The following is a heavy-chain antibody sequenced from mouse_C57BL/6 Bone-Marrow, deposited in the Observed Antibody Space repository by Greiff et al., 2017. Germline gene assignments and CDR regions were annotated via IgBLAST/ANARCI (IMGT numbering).Heavy chain of an antibody. D-gene: IGHD2-4*01. CDR3: VYDDDGYAMDY. V-gene: IGHV1-64*01. CDR2: ILPNSGST. Sequence: QVQLQQPGAELVKPGASVKLSCKASGYTFTSYWMHWVKQRPGQGLEWIGMILPNSGSTNYNEKFKSKATLTVDKSSSTAYMQRSSLTSEDSAVYDCVYDDDGYAMDYWGQGTSVTVSA. J-gene: IGHJ4*01. CDR1: GYTFTSYW.